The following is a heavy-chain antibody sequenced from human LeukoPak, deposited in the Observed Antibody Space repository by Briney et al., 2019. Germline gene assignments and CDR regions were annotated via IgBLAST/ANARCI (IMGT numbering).Heavy chain of an antibody. CDR1: GFTVSSNY. Sequence: PGGSLRLSCAASGFTVSSNYMSWVRQAPGKGLEWVSVIYSGGSTYYADSVKGRFTISRDNSKNTLYLQMNSLRAEDTAVYYCTRARMASSTYFFDFWGQGALVTVSP. J-gene: IGHJ4*02. CDR3: TRARMASSTYFFDF. CDR2: IYSGGST. V-gene: IGHV3-53*01. D-gene: IGHD5/OR15-5a*01.